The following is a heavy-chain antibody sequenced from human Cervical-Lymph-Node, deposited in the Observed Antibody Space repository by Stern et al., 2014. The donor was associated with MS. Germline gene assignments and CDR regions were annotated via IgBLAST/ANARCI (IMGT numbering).Heavy chain of an antibody. Sequence: ESGPALVKPTQTLTLTCTFSGFSLSTSGLGVGWIRQPPGEALEWLAYIYWDDQKRYSPSLKSRLNITKDTSKNQVVLTLTNVDPVDTATYYCAHRTAGPFDYWGQGTLVTVSS. J-gene: IGHJ4*02. CDR3: AHRTAGPFDY. CDR1: GFSLSTSGLG. V-gene: IGHV2-5*02. CDR2: IYWDDQK.